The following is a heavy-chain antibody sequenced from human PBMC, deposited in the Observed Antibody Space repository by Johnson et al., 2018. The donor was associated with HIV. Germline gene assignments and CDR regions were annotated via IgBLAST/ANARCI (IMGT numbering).Heavy chain of an antibody. D-gene: IGHD5-12*01. CDR1: GFNFDDYG. CDR3: ARDESGYDEGFDAFDI. V-gene: IGHV3-20*04. Sequence: VQLVESGGGLVQPGGSLRLSCAPSGFNFDDYGMSWVRQAPGKGLEWVSNINWNGDRTGYADSVKGRFTISRDNAKNSLYLQMNSLRVEDTAVYYCARDESGYDEGFDAFDIWGQGTMVTVSS. J-gene: IGHJ3*02. CDR2: INWNGDRT.